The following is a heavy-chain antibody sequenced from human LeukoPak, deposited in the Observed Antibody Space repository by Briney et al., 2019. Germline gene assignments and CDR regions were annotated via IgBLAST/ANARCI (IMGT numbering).Heavy chain of an antibody. CDR2: INHSGST. J-gene: IGHJ4*02. V-gene: IGHV4-34*01. CDR1: GGSFSGYY. Sequence: SETLSLTCAVYGGSFSGYYWSWIRQPPGKGLEWIGEINHSGSTNYNPSLKSRVTIPVDTSKNQFSLKLSSVTAADTAVYYCARRGYSSSWYVDYWGQGTLVTVSS. CDR3: ARRGYSSSWYVDY. D-gene: IGHD6-13*01.